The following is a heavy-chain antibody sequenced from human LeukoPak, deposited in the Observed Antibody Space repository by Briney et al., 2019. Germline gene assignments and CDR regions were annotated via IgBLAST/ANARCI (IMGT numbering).Heavy chain of an antibody. V-gene: IGHV3-74*01. J-gene: IGHJ4*02. CDR2: INTDGSSI. CDR1: GFTLSRYW. CDR3: ARAGSGSFDY. Sequence: GGSLRLSCAASGFTLSRYWMHWVRQAPGKGLVWASRINTDGSSIRHADSVKGRFTISRDDAKNTLYLQMSSLRAEDTAVYYCARAGSGSFDYWGQGTLVTVSS.